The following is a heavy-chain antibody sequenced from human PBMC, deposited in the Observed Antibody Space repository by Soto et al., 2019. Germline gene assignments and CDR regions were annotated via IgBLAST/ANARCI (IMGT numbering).Heavy chain of an antibody. D-gene: IGHD5-18*01. CDR1: GFTFSSYG. V-gene: IGHV3-33*01. CDR2: IWYDGSNK. Sequence: PGGSLRLSCAASGFTFSSYGMHWVRQAPGKGLEWVAVIWYDGSNKYYADSVKGRFTISRDNSKNTLYLQMNSLRAEDTAVYYCASDTHTAMLRYGMDFWCQGTTVTLSS. J-gene: IGHJ6*02. CDR3: ASDTHTAMLRYGMDF.